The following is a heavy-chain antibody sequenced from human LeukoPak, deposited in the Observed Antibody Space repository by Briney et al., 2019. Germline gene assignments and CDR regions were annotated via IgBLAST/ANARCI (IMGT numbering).Heavy chain of an antibody. D-gene: IGHD3-10*01. CDR2: ICDSRNA. CDR3: AVGGTGTKVDY. V-gene: IGHV4-31*03. CDR1: GGSINSGASC. J-gene: IGHJ4*02. Sequence: SETLPLTCTVSGGSINSGASCWNWIRQHPGEGLEWIGFICDSRNAYYNASLKSRVSISLDTSENQFSLKLSSVTAADTAVYYCAVGGTGTKVDYWGQGILVTVSS.